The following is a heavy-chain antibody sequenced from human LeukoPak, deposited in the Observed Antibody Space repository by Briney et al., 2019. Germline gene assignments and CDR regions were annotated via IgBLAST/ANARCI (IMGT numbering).Heavy chain of an antibody. Sequence: GRSLRLSCAASGFTFSSYGMHWVRQAPGKGLEWVPVISYDGSNKYYADSVKGRFTISRDNSKNTLYLQMNSLRAEDTAVYYCAKGFKFGELLHYYYYYGMDVWGQGTTVTVSS. CDR3: AKGFKFGELLHYYYYYGMDV. CDR1: GFTFSSYG. D-gene: IGHD3-10*01. CDR2: ISYDGSNK. J-gene: IGHJ6*02. V-gene: IGHV3-30*18.